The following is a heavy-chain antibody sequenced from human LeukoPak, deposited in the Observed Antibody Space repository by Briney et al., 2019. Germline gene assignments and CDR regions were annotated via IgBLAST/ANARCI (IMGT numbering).Heavy chain of an antibody. D-gene: IGHD3-10*01. CDR1: GFSFSSYA. V-gene: IGHV3-30*04. Sequence: GGSLRLSCAASGFSFSSYAMHWVRQAPGKGLEWVAAITYDGSNKYYADSVKGRFTISRDNSKNTLYLKMNSLRAEDTAVYYCARGSTGRGGSSRDYWGQGTLVTVSS. J-gene: IGHJ4*02. CDR2: ITYDGSNK. CDR3: ARGSTGRGGSSRDY.